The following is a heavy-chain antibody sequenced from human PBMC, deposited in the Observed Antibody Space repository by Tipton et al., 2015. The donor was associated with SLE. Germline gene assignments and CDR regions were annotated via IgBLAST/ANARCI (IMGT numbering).Heavy chain of an antibody. Sequence: TLSLTCTVSGDTIDGNTYFWDWIRQPPGKGLMLIGSISYSGATSYNPSLKSRVTISVDTSKNHFSLSLISVTAADTAVYYCARASFFDERSSGMGWFDPWGPGALVTVSS. CDR1: GDTIDGNTYF. J-gene: IGHJ5*02. CDR2: ISYSGAT. D-gene: IGHD1-1*01. CDR3: ARASFFDERSSGMGWFDP. V-gene: IGHV4-39*02.